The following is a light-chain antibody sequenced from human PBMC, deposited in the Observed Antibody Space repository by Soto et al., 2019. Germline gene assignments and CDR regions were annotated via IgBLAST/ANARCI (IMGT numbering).Light chain of an antibody. CDR2: DAS. CDR3: ERRSNAAGT. V-gene: IGKV3-11*01. Sequence: RTSQSVSGYLAWYQQKPGQAPRLLIYDASSRATGIPARFSGTGSGTDFTLTIGCLESDDFAVYYCERRSNAAGTFAGGTRLEI. J-gene: IGKJ5*01. CDR1: QSVSGY.